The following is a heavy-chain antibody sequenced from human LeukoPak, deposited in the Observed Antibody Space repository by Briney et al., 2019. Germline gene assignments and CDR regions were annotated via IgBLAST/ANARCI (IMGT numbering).Heavy chain of an antibody. J-gene: IGHJ4*02. CDR2: ISSSGSTI. Sequence: GGSLRLSCAASGFTFSDYYMHWIRQAPGKGLEWVSYISSSGSTIYYADSVKGRFTISRDNAKNSLYLQMNSLRAEDTAVYYCARAVRGVIISYFDYWGQGTLVTVSS. CDR3: ARAVRGVIISYFDY. D-gene: IGHD3-10*01. V-gene: IGHV3-11*01. CDR1: GFTFSDYY.